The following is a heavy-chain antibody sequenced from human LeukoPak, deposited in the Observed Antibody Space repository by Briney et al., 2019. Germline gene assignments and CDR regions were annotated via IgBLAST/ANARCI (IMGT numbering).Heavy chain of an antibody. CDR3: ARRIAAAGSDYYGMDV. V-gene: IGHV3-33*01. Sequence: GRSLRLSCAASGFTFSSYGMHWVRQAPGKGLEWVALIWYDGANAFYADSVKGRFTISRDNSKNTLYLQMNSLRDEDTDVYFCARRIAAAGSDYYGMDVWGKGTTVTVSS. D-gene: IGHD6-13*01. CDR2: IWYDGANA. J-gene: IGHJ6*04. CDR1: GFTFSSYG.